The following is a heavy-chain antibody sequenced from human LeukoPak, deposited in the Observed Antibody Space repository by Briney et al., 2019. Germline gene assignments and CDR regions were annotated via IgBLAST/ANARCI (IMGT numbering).Heavy chain of an antibody. CDR2: IYYSGST. CDR3: ASPTVVGATSDY. J-gene: IGHJ4*02. V-gene: IGHV4-39*07. D-gene: IGHD1-26*01. CDR1: GGSISSSSYY. Sequence: SETLSLTCTVSGGSISSSSYYWGWIRQPPGKGLEWIGSIYYSGSTYYNPSLKSRVTISVDTSKNQFSLKLSSVTAADTAVYYCASPTVVGATSDYWGQGTLVTASS.